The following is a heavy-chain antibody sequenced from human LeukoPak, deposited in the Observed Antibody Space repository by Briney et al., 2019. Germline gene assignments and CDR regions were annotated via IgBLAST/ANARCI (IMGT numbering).Heavy chain of an antibody. CDR2: IWYDGSNK. J-gene: IGHJ6*03. Sequence: TGGSLRLSCAASGFTFSSYGMHWVRQAPGKGLEWVAVIWYDGSNKYYADSVKGRFTISRDNSKNTLYLQMNSLRAEDTAVYYCAKRERIGYCSNTSCNNYYYYMDVWGKGTPVTVSS. CDR1: GFTFSSYG. D-gene: IGHD2-2*01. CDR3: AKRERIGYCSNTSCNNYYYYMDV. V-gene: IGHV3-33*08.